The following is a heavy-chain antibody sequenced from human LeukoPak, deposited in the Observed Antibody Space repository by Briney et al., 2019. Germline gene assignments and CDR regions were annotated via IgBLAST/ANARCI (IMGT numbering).Heavy chain of an antibody. Sequence: GGSLRLSCAASGFTFSDYNMRWIRQAPGKGLEWVSSISRSGSTKYYADSVKGRFTISRDNAKNSLYLQMNSLRDEDTAVYYCARESSGVLGFDYWGQGTLVTVSS. V-gene: IGHV3-11*04. J-gene: IGHJ4*02. CDR2: ISRSGSTK. CDR3: ARESSGVLGFDY. CDR1: GFTFSDYN. D-gene: IGHD3-10*01.